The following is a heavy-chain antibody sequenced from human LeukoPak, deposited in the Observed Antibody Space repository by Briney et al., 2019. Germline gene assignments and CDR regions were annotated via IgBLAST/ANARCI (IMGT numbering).Heavy chain of an antibody. J-gene: IGHJ6*02. CDR1: GFIFSTYG. Sequence: GGSLRLSCAASGFIFSTYGMIWVRQAPGKGLEWVAGIGGSGESTFYPDSVQGRFIISRDNSKNTLYLQVNSLRAEDTAVYYCAKTSLGHHPSYSTMDVWGQGTTVTVSS. CDR3: AKTSLGHHPSYSTMDV. V-gene: IGHV3-23*01. D-gene: IGHD2-15*01. CDR2: IGGSGEST.